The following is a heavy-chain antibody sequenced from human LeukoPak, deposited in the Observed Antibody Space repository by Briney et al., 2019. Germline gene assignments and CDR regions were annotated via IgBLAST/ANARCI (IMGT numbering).Heavy chain of an antibody. V-gene: IGHV3-74*01. CDR1: GFTFSSHW. D-gene: IGHD4-17*01. CDR3: AREATYAYYHDY. CDR2: IKYDASST. Sequence: GGSLRLSCPDCGFTFSSHWKHWVRQAPGKGLVWVSRIKYDASSTSYADSVKGRFTISRDNAKNTLYLQMNSLRAEDTAVYYCAREATYAYYHDYWGRRTLVTVSS. J-gene: IGHJ4*02.